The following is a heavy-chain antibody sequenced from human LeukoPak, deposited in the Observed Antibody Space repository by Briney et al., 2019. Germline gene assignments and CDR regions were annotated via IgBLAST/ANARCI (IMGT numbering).Heavy chain of an antibody. CDR1: GYSISSGYY. Sequence: PSETLSLTCTVSGYSISSGYYWGWIRQPPGKGLEWIGSIYHSGSTYYNPSLKSRVTISVDTSKNQFSLKLSSVTAADTAVYYCARMLITMVSEIYDYWXQGTLVTVSS. CDR2: IYHSGST. V-gene: IGHV4-38-2*02. J-gene: IGHJ4*02. CDR3: ARMLITMVSEIYDY. D-gene: IGHD3-10*01.